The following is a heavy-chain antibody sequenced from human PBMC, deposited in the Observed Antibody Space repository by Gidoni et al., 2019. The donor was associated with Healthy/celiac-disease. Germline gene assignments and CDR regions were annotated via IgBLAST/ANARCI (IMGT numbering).Heavy chain of an antibody. D-gene: IGHD6-19*01. CDR2: TYYRSKWYK. Sequence: QVQLQQSGPGLVKPSQTLSLTCAISGDSVSSNSAAWNWIRQSPSRGLEWLGRTYYRSKWYKDYAVAVKSRITINPDTSKNQFSLQLNSVTPEDTAVYYCAREGIAVAATWDWFDPWGQGTLVTVSS. J-gene: IGHJ5*02. V-gene: IGHV6-1*01. CDR3: AREGIAVAATWDWFDP. CDR1: GDSVSSNSAA.